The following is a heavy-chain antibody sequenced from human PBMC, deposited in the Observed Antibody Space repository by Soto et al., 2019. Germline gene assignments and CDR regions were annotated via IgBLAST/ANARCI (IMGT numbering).Heavy chain of an antibody. D-gene: IGHD6-13*01. CDR1: GGTFYGYY. V-gene: IGHV4-34*01. J-gene: IGHJ6*01. Sequence: ATMTLTCAVYGGTFYGYYWSGMRQPPGKGLEWIGEINHSGSTNYNPSLKSRVTISVDTSKNQFSLKLSSVTAADTAVYYCARGFNIAAAGTLPYYYYYGMDVWG. CDR3: ARGFNIAAAGTLPYYYYYGMDV. CDR2: INHSGST.